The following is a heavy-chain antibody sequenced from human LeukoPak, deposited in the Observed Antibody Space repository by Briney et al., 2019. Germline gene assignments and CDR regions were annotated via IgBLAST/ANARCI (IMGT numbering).Heavy chain of an antibody. V-gene: IGHV3-48*04. CDR1: GFTFSTYS. CDR3: ARTIEMATISYFDY. CDR2: IDSGSNNI. D-gene: IGHD5-24*01. J-gene: IGHJ4*02. Sequence: GGSLRLSCAASGFTFSTYSMNWVRQAPGKGLEWVSDIDSGSNNIHYADSVKGRFTISRDNAKNSLYLQMNSLRAADTAVYYCARTIEMATISYFDYWGQGTLVTVSS.